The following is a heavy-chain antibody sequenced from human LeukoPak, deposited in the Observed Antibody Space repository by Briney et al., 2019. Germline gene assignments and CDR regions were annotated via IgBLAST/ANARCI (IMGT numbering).Heavy chain of an antibody. Sequence: GGSLRLSCAASGFTFSSYEMNWVRQAPGKGLEWVSYISSSGSTIYYADSVKGRFTISRDNSKNTLYLQMNSLRAEDTAVYYCAKEGVWFGENYYYYYMDVWGKGTTVTISS. CDR1: GFTFSSYE. J-gene: IGHJ6*03. D-gene: IGHD3-10*01. V-gene: IGHV3-48*03. CDR3: AKEGVWFGENYYYYYMDV. CDR2: ISSSGSTI.